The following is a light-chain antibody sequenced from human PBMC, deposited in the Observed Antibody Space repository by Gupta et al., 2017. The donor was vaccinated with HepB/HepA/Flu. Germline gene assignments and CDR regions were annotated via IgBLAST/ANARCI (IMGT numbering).Light chain of an antibody. CDR1: QRMSTW. CDR2: EAS. CDR3: QHSDSTPWT. Sequence: DIQLTQSPSNLSVSVGDTVTITCRASQRMSTWLAWYQQKPGKAPKLLIFEASTGKGGVPSRFSGGGSGTEFTLTISDLQPDDFANYYCQHSDSTPWTFGEGTKVEIK. V-gene: IGKV1-5*03. J-gene: IGKJ1*01.